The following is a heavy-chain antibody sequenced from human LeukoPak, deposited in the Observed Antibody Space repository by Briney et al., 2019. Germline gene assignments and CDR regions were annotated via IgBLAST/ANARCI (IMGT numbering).Heavy chain of an antibody. Sequence: ASVKVSCKASGYTFTNFDIMWVRQATGQGLEWMGWVNTNSGGTGYAQKFQGRVSMTRDTSIGTAYMELSSLRSEDTAIYYCARARGGTIIRGYLDSWGQGTLVSVSS. CDR3: ARARGGTIIRGYLDS. CDR1: GYTFTNFD. J-gene: IGHJ4*02. V-gene: IGHV1-8*01. D-gene: IGHD3-10*01. CDR2: VNTNSGGT.